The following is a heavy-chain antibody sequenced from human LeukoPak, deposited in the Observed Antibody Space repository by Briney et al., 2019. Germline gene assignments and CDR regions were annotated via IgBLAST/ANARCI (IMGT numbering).Heavy chain of an antibody. D-gene: IGHD1-26*01. CDR1: GGSISSYY. CDR2: MYHSGST. CDR3: ARHSGSFGGAYDI. V-gene: IGHV4-59*08. Sequence: PSETLSLTCTVSGGSISSYYWSWIRQPPGKGLEWIGYMYHSGSTSYNPSLKSRVSISIDTSKNQFSLRVTSVTAADTAVYYCARHSGSFGGAYDIWGQGTMVTVSS. J-gene: IGHJ3*02.